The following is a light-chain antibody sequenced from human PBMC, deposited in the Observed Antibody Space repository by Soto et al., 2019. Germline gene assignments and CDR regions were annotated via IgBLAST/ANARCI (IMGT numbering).Light chain of an antibody. J-gene: IGLJ2*01. Sequence: QSALTQPASVSGSPGQSITISCTGTRSDVGGYNFVSWYQQHPGKVPKLLIYDVTHRPSGVSNRFSASKSANTASLTICGLQAEDEADYYCSSYTSTNNLVFGGGTKLTVL. V-gene: IGLV2-14*01. CDR3: SSYTSTNNLV. CDR1: RSDVGGYNF. CDR2: DVT.